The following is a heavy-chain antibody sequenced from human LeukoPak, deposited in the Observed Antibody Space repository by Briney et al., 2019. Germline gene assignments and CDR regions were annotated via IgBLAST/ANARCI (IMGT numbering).Heavy chain of an antibody. CDR3: ARDRYSGSYFPSGPFDY. CDR1: GFIFSSYA. V-gene: IGHV3-30*04. J-gene: IGHJ4*02. CDR2: ISYDGSNK. D-gene: IGHD1-26*01. Sequence: PGRSLRLSCAASGFIFSSYAMHWARQAPGKGLEGVAGISYDGSNKYYSDSVKGRFTISRDNSKNTLYLQMNSLRAEDTAVYYCARDRYSGSYFPSGPFDYWGQGTLVTVSS.